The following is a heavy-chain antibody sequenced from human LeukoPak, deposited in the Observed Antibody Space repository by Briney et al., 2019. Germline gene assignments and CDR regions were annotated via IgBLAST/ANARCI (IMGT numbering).Heavy chain of an antibody. D-gene: IGHD3-16*02. CDR3: AREGRLRLGELSFDTEDY. V-gene: IGHV1-69*13. CDR2: IIPIFGTA. J-gene: IGHJ4*02. CDR1: GGTFSSYA. Sequence: SVKVSCKASGGTFSSYAISWVRQAPGQGLEWMGGIIPIFGTANYAQKFQGRVTITADESTSTAYMELSSLRSEDTAVYYCAREGRLRLGELSFDTEDYWGQGILVTVSS.